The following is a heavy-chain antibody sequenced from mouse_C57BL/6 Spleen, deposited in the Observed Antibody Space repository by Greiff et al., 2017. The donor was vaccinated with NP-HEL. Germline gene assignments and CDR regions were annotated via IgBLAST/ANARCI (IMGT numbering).Heavy chain of an antibody. CDR2: IDPSDSET. Sequence: QVQLQQSGAELVRPGSSVKLSCKASGYTFTSYWMHWVKQRPIQGLEWIGNIDPSDSETHYNQKFKDKATLTVDKSSSTAYMQLSSLTSEDSAVYYCARRGYDPFAYWGQGTLVTVSA. D-gene: IGHD2-10*02. CDR1: GYTFTSYW. J-gene: IGHJ3*01. CDR3: ARRGYDPFAY. V-gene: IGHV1-52*01.